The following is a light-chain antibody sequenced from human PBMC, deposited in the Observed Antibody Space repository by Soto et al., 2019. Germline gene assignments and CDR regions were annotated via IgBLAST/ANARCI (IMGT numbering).Light chain of an antibody. CDR3: AAWDDSLNGVV. J-gene: IGLJ2*01. V-gene: IGLV1-44*01. CDR2: SND. Sequence: QSVLTQVPSASGTPGQRVTISCSGSSSNIESNTVNWYQQLPGTAPKLLIYSNDERPSGVPDRFSGSKTGTSASLAISGLQSEDEADYYCAAWDDSLNGVVFGGGTKLTVL. CDR1: SSNIESNT.